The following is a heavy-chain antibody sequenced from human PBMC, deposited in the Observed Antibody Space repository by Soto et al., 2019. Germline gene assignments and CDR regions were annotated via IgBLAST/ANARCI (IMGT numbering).Heavy chain of an antibody. Sequence: QVQLVESGGGLVKPGGSLRLSCAASGFTFSGYNMSSIRQAPGKGLEWVSYITSSGSNTFDAESVKGRVTISRDNTMNLLYLQMNSLSAEDTAVYYCGRRVTISSAHQSDHWGQGNLVTVSS. J-gene: IGHJ4*02. CDR1: GFTFSGYN. V-gene: IGHV3-11*01. D-gene: IGHD6-6*01. CDR3: GRRVTISSAHQSDH. CDR2: ITSSGSNT.